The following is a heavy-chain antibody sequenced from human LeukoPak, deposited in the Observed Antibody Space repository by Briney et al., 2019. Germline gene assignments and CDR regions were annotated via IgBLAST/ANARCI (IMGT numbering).Heavy chain of an antibody. Sequence: ASVKVSCKASGYTFTNYDINWVRQATGQGLEWLGWMNPNSGNIGYAPKFQGRVTLTRDTSISTAYMELSSLRSEDTAVYYCTREGDFWDFRLWGQGTMVTVSS. V-gene: IGHV1-8*03. D-gene: IGHD3-3*01. CDR3: TREGDFWDFRL. CDR2: MNPNSGNI. J-gene: IGHJ3*01. CDR1: GYTFTNYD.